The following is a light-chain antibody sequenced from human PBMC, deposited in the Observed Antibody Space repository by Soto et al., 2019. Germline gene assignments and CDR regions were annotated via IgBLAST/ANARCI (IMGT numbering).Light chain of an antibody. Sequence: DIQMTQSPSALSASVGDRVTITCRASQSISSWLAWYQQKPGKAPNLLISKASSLESGVPSRFSGRGSGTEFTLTISSLQPDDFATYYCQQYNTFPFTFGPGTKVDIK. CDR2: KAS. CDR1: QSISSW. V-gene: IGKV1-5*03. CDR3: QQYNTFPFT. J-gene: IGKJ3*01.